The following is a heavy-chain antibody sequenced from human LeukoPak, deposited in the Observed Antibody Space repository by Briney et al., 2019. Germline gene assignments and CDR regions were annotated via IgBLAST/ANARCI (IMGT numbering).Heavy chain of an antibody. J-gene: IGHJ4*02. CDR1: GYTFTGYY. Sequence: ASEKVSCKASGYTFTGYYTHWVRQAPGQGLEWMGWINPNSGGTNYAQKFQGRVTMTRDTSISTAYMELSRLRSDDTAVYYCARSHVDTALKVRKNFNYWGQGTLVTVSS. CDR3: ARSHVDTALKVRKNFNY. V-gene: IGHV1-2*02. D-gene: IGHD5-18*01. CDR2: INPNSGGT.